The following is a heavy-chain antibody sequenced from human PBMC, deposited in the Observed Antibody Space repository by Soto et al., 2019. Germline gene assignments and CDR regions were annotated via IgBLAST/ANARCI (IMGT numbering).Heavy chain of an antibody. CDR3: ARRSRASDYYYYGMDV. J-gene: IGHJ6*02. CDR2: IIAIFGTA. V-gene: IGHV1-69*13. Sequence: SVKVSCKASGGTFSSYAISWVRQAPGQGLEWMGGIIAIFGTANYAQKFQGRVTITADESTSTAYMELSSLRSEDTAVYYCARRSRASDYYYYGMDVWGQGTTVTVSS. CDR1: GGTFSSYA.